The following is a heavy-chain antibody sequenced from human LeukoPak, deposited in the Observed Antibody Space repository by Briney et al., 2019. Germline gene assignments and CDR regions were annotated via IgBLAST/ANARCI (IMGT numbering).Heavy chain of an antibody. D-gene: IGHD4-17*01. V-gene: IGHV4-34*01. CDR3: ARESTAATPSFDS. Sequence: SETLSLTCVVSGGSFGGYYWSWIRQPPGKGLEWIGEIKHGGRPNYNPSLKSRVTISVDTSKNQFSLKLSSVTAADTAVYYCARESTAATPSFDSWGQGALVTVSS. CDR2: IKHGGRP. J-gene: IGHJ4*02. CDR1: GGSFGGYY.